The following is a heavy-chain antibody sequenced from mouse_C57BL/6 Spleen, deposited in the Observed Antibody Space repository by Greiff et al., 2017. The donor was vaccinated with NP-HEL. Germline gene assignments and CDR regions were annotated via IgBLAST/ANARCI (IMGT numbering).Heavy chain of an antibody. CDR3: ARDYYGSKSPSWFAY. CDR1: GFTFSDYG. V-gene: IGHV5-17*01. D-gene: IGHD1-1*01. CDR2: ISSGSSTI. J-gene: IGHJ3*01. Sequence: VQLKESGGGLVKPGGSLKLSCAASGFTFSDYGMHWVRQAPEKGLEWVAYISSGSSTIYYADTLKGRFTISTDNAKNTLFLQMTSLRSGDTAMYYCARDYYGSKSPSWFAYWGQGTLVTVST.